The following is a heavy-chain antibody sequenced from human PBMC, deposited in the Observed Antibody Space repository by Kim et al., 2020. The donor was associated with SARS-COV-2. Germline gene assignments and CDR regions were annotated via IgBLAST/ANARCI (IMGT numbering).Heavy chain of an antibody. J-gene: IGHJ5*02. CDR3: AHGVAAAGPSHWFDP. Sequence: PSLRSRVTISVDTSKNQFSLKLSSVTAADTAVYYCAHGVAAAGPSHWFDPWGQGTLVTVSS. D-gene: IGHD6-13*01. V-gene: IGHV4-34*01.